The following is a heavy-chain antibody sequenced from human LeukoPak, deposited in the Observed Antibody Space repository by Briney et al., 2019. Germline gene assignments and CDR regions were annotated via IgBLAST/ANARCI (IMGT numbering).Heavy chain of an antibody. J-gene: IGHJ4*02. V-gene: IGHV4-39*07. CDR1: GGSISSSSYY. D-gene: IGHD5-18*01. Sequence: SETLSLTCTVSGGSISSSSYYWSWIRQPPGKGLEWIGEINHSGSTNYNPSLKSRVTISVDTSKNQFSLKLSSVTAADTAVYYCARAGYSYGPLDYWGQGTLVTVSS. CDR3: ARAGYSYGPLDY. CDR2: INHSGST.